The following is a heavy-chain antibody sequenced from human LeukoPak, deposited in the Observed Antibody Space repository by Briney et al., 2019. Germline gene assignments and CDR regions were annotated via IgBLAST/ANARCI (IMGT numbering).Heavy chain of an antibody. Sequence: PSETLSLTCTVSGGSISSGGYYWSWIRQHPGKGLEWIGYIYYSGSTYYNPSLKSRVTISVDTPKNQFSLKLSSVTAADTAVYYCARGGIAVAEDYFDYWGQGTLVTVSS. CDR1: GGSISSGGYY. D-gene: IGHD6-19*01. CDR2: IYYSGST. V-gene: IGHV4-31*03. J-gene: IGHJ4*02. CDR3: ARGGIAVAEDYFDY.